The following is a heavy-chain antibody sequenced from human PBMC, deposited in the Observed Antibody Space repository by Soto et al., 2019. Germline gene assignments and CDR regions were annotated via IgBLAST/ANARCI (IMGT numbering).Heavy chain of an antibody. CDR1: VFTFSSYA. CDR2: ISGSGGST. V-gene: IGHV3-23*01. CDR3: AKDRFPNDY. J-gene: IGHJ4*02. D-gene: IGHD3-3*01. Sequence: WWSLRLSCSASVFTFSSYAMSWFRQAPGKGLEWVSAISGSGGSTYYADSVKGRFTISRDNSKNTLYLQMNSLRAEDTAVYYCAKDRFPNDYWGQGTLVTVSS.